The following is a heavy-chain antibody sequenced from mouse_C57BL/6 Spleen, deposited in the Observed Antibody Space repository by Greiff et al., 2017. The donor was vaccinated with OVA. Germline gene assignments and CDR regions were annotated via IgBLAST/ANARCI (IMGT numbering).Heavy chain of an antibody. V-gene: IGHV1-4*01. J-gene: IGHJ3*01. CDR2: INPSRGYT. CDR1: GYTFTSYT. Sequence: QVQLKESGAELARPGASVKMSCKASGYTFTSYTMHWVKQRPGQGLEWIGYINPSRGYTKYNQKFKDKATLTADKSSSTAYMQLSSLTSEDSAVYYCARTYYYGSPWFAYWGQGTLVTVSA. CDR3: ARTYYYGSPWFAY. D-gene: IGHD1-1*01.